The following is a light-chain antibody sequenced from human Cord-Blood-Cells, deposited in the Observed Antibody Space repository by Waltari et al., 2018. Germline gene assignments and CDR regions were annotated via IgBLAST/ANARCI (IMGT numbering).Light chain of an antibody. CDR3: AAWDDSLGGPV. J-gene: IGLJ2*01. V-gene: IGLV1-47*01. CDR1: SSNIGSNY. CDR2: RNK. Sequence: QSVLTQPPSASGTPGQRVTISCSGSSSNIGSNYVYWYQQLPGTAPKLLIYRNKPRPSGVPDGFSGSKSGTSASLAISGVRSEDEADYYCAAWDDSLGGPVFGGGTKLTVL.